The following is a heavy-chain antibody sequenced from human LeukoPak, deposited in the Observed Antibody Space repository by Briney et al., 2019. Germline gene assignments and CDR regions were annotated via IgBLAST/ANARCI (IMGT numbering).Heavy chain of an antibody. CDR2: TSGSGSDI. D-gene: IGHD6-13*01. V-gene: IGHV3-11*04. J-gene: IGHJ4*02. CDR3: ARDPQQLVLGPFDY. Sequence: GGSLRLSCVASGLTSSDYYMGWIRQAPGRGLEWLSYTSGSGSDINYAESVRGRFAISRDNAKNSLYLQLNSLRPEDTAVYYCARDPQQLVLGPFDYWGQGTLVTVSS. CDR1: GLTSSDYY.